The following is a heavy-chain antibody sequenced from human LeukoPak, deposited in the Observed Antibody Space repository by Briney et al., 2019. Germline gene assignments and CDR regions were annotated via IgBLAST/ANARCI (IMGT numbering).Heavy chain of an antibody. CDR2: IRYDGSNK. V-gene: IGHV3-30*02. D-gene: IGHD3-10*01. Sequence: GGSLRLSCAASGFTFSSYGMHWVRQAPGKGLEWVAFIRYDGSNKYYADSVKGRFTISRDNSKNTLYLQMNSLRAEDTAVYYCATPMVRNSYYFDYWGQGTLVTVSS. CDR1: GFTFSSYG. CDR3: ATPMVRNSYYFDY. J-gene: IGHJ4*02.